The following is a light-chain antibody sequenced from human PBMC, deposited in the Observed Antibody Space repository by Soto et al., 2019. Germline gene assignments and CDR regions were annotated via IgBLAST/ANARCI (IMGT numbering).Light chain of an antibody. J-gene: IGKJ1*01. Sequence: DIQMTQSPPSLSASVGDTITITCRASQSISTYLDWYQVTPGKAPKVLIYAASTLQAGVPSRFSGSGSGTDFPLTINSLQPEDFATYYCQQNYNLPPWTFGQGTKVEIK. CDR2: AAS. V-gene: IGKV1-39*01. CDR3: QQNYNLPPWT. CDR1: QSISTY.